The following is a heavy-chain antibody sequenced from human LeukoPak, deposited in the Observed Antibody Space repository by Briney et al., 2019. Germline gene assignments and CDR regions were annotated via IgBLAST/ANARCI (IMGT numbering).Heavy chain of an antibody. J-gene: IGHJ4*02. V-gene: IGHV3-23*01. CDR2: IVGSGGST. CDR3: AKDRPAGDYFDY. CDR1: GLTFSSYA. Sequence: GGSLRLSCAASGLTFSSYAMSWVRQAPGKGLEWVSTIVGSGGSTYYADSVKGRFTISRDNSKNTLYLQMNSLRAEDTAVYYCAKDRPAGDYFDYWGQGTLVTVSS.